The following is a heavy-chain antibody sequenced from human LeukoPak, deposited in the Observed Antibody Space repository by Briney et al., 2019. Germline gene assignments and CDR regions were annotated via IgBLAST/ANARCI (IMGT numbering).Heavy chain of an antibody. D-gene: IGHD1-7*01. CDR3: AKTTRASIRSAFDI. Sequence: SESLSLTCTVSGGSITTSSYYWGWVRQPPGKGLEWIGCTSHSGTTFYSPSLRSRVSISVDTSNSQFSLKLSSMTATDTAVYYCAKTTRASIRSAFDIWGQGTLVT. V-gene: IGHV4-39*01. CDR2: TSHSGTT. J-gene: IGHJ3*02. CDR1: GGSITTSSYY.